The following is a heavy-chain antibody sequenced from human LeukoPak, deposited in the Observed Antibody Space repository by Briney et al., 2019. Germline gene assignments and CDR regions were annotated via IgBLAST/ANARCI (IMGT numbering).Heavy chain of an antibody. D-gene: IGHD3-3*01. V-gene: IGHV3-7*01. Sequence: GGSLRLSCAASGYTFSDYYISWIRQAPGKGLEWVATIKQDGSEKYYVDSVKGRFTISRDNAKNSLYLQMNSLRAEDTAVYYCASPEWLPDSIDIWGQGTMVTVSS. CDR1: GYTFSDYY. J-gene: IGHJ3*02. CDR3: ASPEWLPDSIDI. CDR2: IKQDGSEK.